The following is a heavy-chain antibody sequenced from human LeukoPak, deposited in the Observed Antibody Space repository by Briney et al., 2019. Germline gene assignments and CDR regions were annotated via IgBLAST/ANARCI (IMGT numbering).Heavy chain of an antibody. D-gene: IGHD3-3*01. V-gene: IGHV3-30-3*01. CDR2: TSYDGSNK. CDR1: GFTFSSYA. CDR3: ARAPDDFWSGYYTGREFYFDY. Sequence: GGSLRLSCAASGFTFSSYAMHWVRQAPGKGLEWVAVTSYDGSNKYYADSVKGRFTISRDNSKNTLYLQMNSLRAEDTAVYYCARAPDDFWSGYYTGREFYFDYWGQGTLVTVSS. J-gene: IGHJ4*02.